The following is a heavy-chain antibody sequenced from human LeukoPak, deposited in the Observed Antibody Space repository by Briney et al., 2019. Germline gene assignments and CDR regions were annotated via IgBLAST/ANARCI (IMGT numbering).Heavy chain of an antibody. CDR2: ISSSSSYI. CDR3: ARDGGDGYPGPYDY. CDR1: GFTFSSYS. V-gene: IGHV3-21*01. J-gene: IGHJ4*02. Sequence: GGSLRLPCAASGFTFSSYSMNWVRQAPGKGLEWVSSISSSSSYIYYADSVKGRFTISRDNAKNSLYLQMNSLRAEDTAVYYCARDGGDGYPGPYDYWGQGTLVTVSS. D-gene: IGHD5-24*01.